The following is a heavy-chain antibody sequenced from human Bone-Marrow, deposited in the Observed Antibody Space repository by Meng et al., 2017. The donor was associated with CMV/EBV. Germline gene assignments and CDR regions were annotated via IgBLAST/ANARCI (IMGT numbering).Heavy chain of an antibody. V-gene: IGHV3-30*04. CDR1: GFTFSSYA. CDR3: ARDRQYCSSTSCYRGYYYYYGKDV. D-gene: IGHD2-2*02. CDR2: ISYDGSNK. Sequence: GGSVRLSCVAAGFTFSSYAMHWVRQAPGKGLEWVAVISYDGSNKYYADSVKGRFTISRDNSKNTLYLQMNSLRTEDTAVYYCARDRQYCSSTSCYRGYYYYYGKDVWGQGTTVTVSS. J-gene: IGHJ6*02.